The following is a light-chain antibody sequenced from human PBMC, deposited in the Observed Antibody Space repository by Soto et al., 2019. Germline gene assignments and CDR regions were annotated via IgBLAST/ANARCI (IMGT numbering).Light chain of an antibody. CDR2: SDD. V-gene: IGLV1-44*01. CDR3: AAWDDNLNGPL. Sequence: QSALTQPHSLSGTPGQRVTISCSGSKSNIGRYSVNWYQHFPGTAPKILIYSDDERPSGVPDRFSGSKSGTSASLAISGLQSEDEAEYYCAAWDDNLNGPLFGGGTKLTVL. CDR1: KSNIGRYS. J-gene: IGLJ3*02.